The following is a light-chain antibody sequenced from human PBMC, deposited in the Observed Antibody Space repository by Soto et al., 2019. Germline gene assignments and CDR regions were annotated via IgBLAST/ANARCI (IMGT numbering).Light chain of an antibody. CDR1: SRDVGLYNY. CDR2: EVN. Sequence: QSVLTQPPSASGSPGQSVTISCTGTSRDVGLYNYISWYQQHPGKVPKLLIYEVNNRPSGVPDRFSGSKSGNTASLTVSGLQAEDEADYYCSSSAGGNSVIFGGGTKLTVL. V-gene: IGLV2-8*01. J-gene: IGLJ2*01. CDR3: SSSAGGNSVI.